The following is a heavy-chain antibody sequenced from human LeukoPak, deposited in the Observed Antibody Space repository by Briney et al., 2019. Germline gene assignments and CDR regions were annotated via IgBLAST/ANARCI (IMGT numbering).Heavy chain of an antibody. CDR2: SISKTEGGTT. CDR1: GCTFSNAW. Sequence: GGSLRLSCAASGCTFSNAWKTWVRQAPGKRLGWVFRSISKTEGGTTDYAAPVKGRLTISRDDSKNTLYLQMNSLKTEETAVYYCTTDPNYGHSNWFDPWGQGTLVTVPS. D-gene: IGHD3-10*01. CDR3: TTDPNYGHSNWFDP. V-gene: IGHV3-15*01. J-gene: IGHJ5*02.